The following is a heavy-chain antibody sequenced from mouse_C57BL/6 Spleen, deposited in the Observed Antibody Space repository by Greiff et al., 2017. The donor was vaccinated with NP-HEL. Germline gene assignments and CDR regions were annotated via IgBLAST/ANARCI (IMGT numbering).Heavy chain of an antibody. J-gene: IGHJ4*01. D-gene: IGHD1-1*01. CDR2: ISGGGGNT. CDR3: ARRGVVNAMDY. V-gene: IGHV5-9*01. CDR1: GFTFSSYT. Sequence: EVKLVESGGGLVKPGGSLKLSCAASGFTFSSYTMSWVRQTPEKRLEWVATISGGGGNTYYPDSVKGRFTISRDNAKNTLYLQMSSLRSEDTALYYCARRGVVNAMDYWGQGTSVTVSS.